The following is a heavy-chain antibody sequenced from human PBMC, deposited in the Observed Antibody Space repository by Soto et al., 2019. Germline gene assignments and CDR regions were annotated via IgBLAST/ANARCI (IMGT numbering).Heavy chain of an antibody. V-gene: IGHV1-3*01. D-gene: IGHD6-13*01. CDR3: ARDPIAAAASFEFDY. Sequence: VSVKVSCKASGYNFTSYAMHWVRQAPGQRIEWMGWINAGNGNIKYSQKVQGRVTITRDTSASTAYMELSSVRSEDTAAYYCARDPIAAAASFEFDYWGQGALVAASS. J-gene: IGHJ4*01. CDR1: GYNFTSYA. CDR2: INAGNGNI.